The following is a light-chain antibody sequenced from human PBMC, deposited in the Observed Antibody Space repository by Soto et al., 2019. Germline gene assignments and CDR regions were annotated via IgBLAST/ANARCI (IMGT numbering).Light chain of an antibody. Sequence: DIVMTQTPISLSVTPGQPTSISCKSSQSLLHSDGKTYLSWYLQKPGQPPQLPISEVSNRFSGVPDRFSGSGSGTDFTLKISRVEADDVGVYYCMQSLELPRTFDQGTKVEIK. CDR2: EVS. J-gene: IGKJ1*01. CDR1: QSLLHSDGKTY. V-gene: IGKV2D-29*01. CDR3: MQSLELPRT.